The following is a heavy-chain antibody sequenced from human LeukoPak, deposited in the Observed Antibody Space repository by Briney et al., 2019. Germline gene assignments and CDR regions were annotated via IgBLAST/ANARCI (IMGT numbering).Heavy chain of an antibody. CDR2: IYYRGST. CDR1: GGSISSHY. CDR3: ARGPGRGYSYGYGSRVFYNWFDP. Sequence: PSETLSLTCTVSGGSISSHYWSWIRQPPGKGLEWIGYIYYRGSTNYNPSLKSRVTISVDTSKNQFSLKLSSVTAADTAVYYCARGPGRGYSYGYGSRVFYNWFDPWGQGTLVTVSS. J-gene: IGHJ5*02. V-gene: IGHV4-59*11. D-gene: IGHD5-18*01.